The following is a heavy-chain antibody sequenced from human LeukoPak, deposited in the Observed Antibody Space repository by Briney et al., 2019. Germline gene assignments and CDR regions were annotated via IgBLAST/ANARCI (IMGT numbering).Heavy chain of an antibody. CDR3: ARGSPPRVYYDRSGYYSYYLDY. CDR1: RYKFTNYG. D-gene: IGHD3-22*01. CDR2: ISPYNGNT. Sequence: ASVKVSCKASRYKFTNYGISWVRQAPGQGLEWMGWISPYNGNTIYAQKLQGRVTMTTDTSTSTAYMELRSLRSDDTAVYYCARGSPPRVYYDRSGYYSYYLDYWGQGTLVTVSS. J-gene: IGHJ4*02. V-gene: IGHV1-18*01.